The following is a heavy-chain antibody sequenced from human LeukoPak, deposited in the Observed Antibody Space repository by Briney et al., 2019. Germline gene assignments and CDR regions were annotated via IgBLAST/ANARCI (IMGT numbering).Heavy chain of an antibody. CDR3: ARDRVDIVATNSWFDP. CDR1: GGTFSGYA. CDR2: IIPIFGTA. Sequence: GASVKVSCKASGGTFSGYAISWVRQAPGQGLEWMGGIIPIFGTANYAQKFQGRVTITADESTSTAYMELSSLRSEDTAVYYCARDRVDIVATNSWFDPWGQGTLVTVSS. D-gene: IGHD5-12*01. V-gene: IGHV1-69*13. J-gene: IGHJ5*02.